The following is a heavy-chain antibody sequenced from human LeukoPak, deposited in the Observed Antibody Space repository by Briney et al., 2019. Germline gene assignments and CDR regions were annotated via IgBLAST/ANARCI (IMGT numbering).Heavy chain of an antibody. CDR3: AREKIGTGTILGKDYYYMDV. Sequence: PSETLSLTCTVSGGSISSSSYYWGWIRQPPGKGLEWIGSIYYSGSTYYNPSLRSRVTISLDTSKNQFSLKLSSVTAADTAMYYCAREKIGTGTILGKDYYYMDVWGKGTTVTVSS. D-gene: IGHD1-1*01. V-gene: IGHV4-39*07. J-gene: IGHJ6*03. CDR1: GGSISSSSYY. CDR2: IYYSGST.